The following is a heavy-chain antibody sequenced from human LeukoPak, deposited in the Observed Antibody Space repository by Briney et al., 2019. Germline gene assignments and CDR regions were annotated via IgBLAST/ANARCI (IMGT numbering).Heavy chain of an antibody. CDR3: AREVRGVITPQYNWFDP. CDR2: IYYSGST. CDR1: GGSISSYY. V-gene: IGHV4-59*12. D-gene: IGHD3-10*01. J-gene: IGHJ5*02. Sequence: SETLSLTCTVSGGSISSYYWSWIRQPPGKGLEWIGYIYYSGSTNYNPSLKSRVTISVDTSKNQFSQKLSSVTAADTAVYYCAREVRGVITPQYNWFDPWGQGTLVTVSS.